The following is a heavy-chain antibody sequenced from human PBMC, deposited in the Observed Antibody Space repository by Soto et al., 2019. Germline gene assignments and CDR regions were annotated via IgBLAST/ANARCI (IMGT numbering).Heavy chain of an antibody. J-gene: IGHJ4*02. V-gene: IGHV3-30-3*01. CDR1: GFTFSSYA. CDR2: ISYDGSNK. CDR3: ARDSSGWQNFDY. D-gene: IGHD6-19*01. Sequence: GGSLKLSCAASGFTFSSYAMHWVRQAPGKGLEWVAVISYDGSNKYYADSVKGRFTISRDNSKNTLYLQMNSLRAEDTAVYYYARDSSGWQNFDYWGQGTLVTVSS.